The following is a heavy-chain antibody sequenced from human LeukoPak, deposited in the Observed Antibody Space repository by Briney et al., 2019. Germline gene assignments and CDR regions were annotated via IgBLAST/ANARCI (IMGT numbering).Heavy chain of an antibody. CDR3: AREVVTGASPFDY. D-gene: IGHD2-21*02. J-gene: IGHJ4*02. V-gene: IGHV4-59*01. Sequence: KASETLSLTCTVSGGSISSYYWSWIRQPPGKGLEWIGFTYYSGSTNYNPSLKSRVTISVDTSKNQFSLKLSSVTAADTAVYYCAREVVTGASPFDYWGQGTLVTVSS. CDR1: GGSISSYY. CDR2: TYYSGST.